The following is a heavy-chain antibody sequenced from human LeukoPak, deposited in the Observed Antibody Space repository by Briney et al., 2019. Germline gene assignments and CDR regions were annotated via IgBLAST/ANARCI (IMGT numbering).Heavy chain of an antibody. J-gene: IGHJ6*02. V-gene: IGHV3-23*01. CDR2: TSDRGDYT. Sequence: GGSLRLSCAASGFTFTSYSMSWVRQAPGKGLEWVSGTSDRGDYTYYADSVKGRFTISRDNSKNTLYLQMNSLRAEDTAVYYCANLYYYGMDVWGQGTTVTVSS. CDR3: ANLYYYGMDV. CDR1: GFTFTSYS.